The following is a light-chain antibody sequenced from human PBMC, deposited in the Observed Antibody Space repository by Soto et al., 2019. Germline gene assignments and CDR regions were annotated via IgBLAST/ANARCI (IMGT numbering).Light chain of an antibody. V-gene: IGLV2-11*01. CDR3: CSYAGSYTLYV. CDR1: SSDVGGYNY. J-gene: IGLJ1*01. Sequence: QSALTQPRSVSGSPGQSVTISCTGTSSDVGGYNYVSRYQQHPGKAPKLMIYDVNKRPSGVPDRFSGSKSGYTASLTISGLQAEDEADYYCCSYAGSYTLYVFGTGTKVTVL. CDR2: DVN.